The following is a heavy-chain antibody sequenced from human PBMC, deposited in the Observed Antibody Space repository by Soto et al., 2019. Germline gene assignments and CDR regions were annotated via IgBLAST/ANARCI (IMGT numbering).Heavy chain of an antibody. CDR1: GYTFTSYY. CDR3: ARYAGAYHDFWSGYSNYFDY. V-gene: IGHV1-46*01. J-gene: IGHJ4*02. D-gene: IGHD3-3*01. CDR2: INPSGGST. Sequence: ASVKVSCKASGYTFTSYYMHWVRQAPGQGLEWMGIINPSGGSTSYAQKFQGRVTMTRDTSTSTVYMELSSRRSEDTAVYYCARYAGAYHDFWSGYSNYFDYWGQGTLVTVSS.